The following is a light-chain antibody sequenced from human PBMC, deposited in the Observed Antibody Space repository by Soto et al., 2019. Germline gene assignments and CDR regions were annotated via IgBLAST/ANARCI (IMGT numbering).Light chain of an antibody. CDR3: QQYYNWPRT. CDR1: QSVSTN. Sequence: DILMTQSPATLSVSPGDRATLSCRASQSVSTNLAWYKQKPGQAPRLIIYNSSTRATGIPGRLSGSGSGTEFILTISSLQSEDFAVYYCQQYYNWPRTFGQGTKVDIK. CDR2: NSS. J-gene: IGKJ1*01. V-gene: IGKV3-15*01.